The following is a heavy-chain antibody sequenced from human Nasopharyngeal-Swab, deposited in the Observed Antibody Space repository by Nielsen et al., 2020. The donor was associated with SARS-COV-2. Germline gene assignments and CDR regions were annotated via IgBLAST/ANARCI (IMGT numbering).Heavy chain of an antibody. J-gene: IGHJ4*02. CDR2: ISSDGTNK. Sequence: GESLKISCAASGFTFSSYGMHWVRQAPGKGLEWVAVISSDGTNKYYADSVKGRFTISRDNSKNTLYLQMNSLRDEDTAVYYCAKDWGKLDYWGQGTLVTVS. V-gene: IGHV3-30*18. CDR1: GFTFSSYG. D-gene: IGHD3-16*01. CDR3: AKDWGKLDY.